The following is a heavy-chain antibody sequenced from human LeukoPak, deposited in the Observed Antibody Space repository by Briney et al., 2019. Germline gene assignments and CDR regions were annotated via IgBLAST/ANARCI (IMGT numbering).Heavy chain of an antibody. D-gene: IGHD5-24*01. CDR1: GYTFTNYY. CDR3: ARIRDGYNNAYDI. V-gene: IGHV1-46*01. CDR2: INPGGDNT. Sequence: ASVKVSCKASGYTFTNYYIHWVRQAPGQGLEWMGLINPGGDNTDYAQNFQGRVTMTRDTSTSTVYMGLSSLRSEDTAVYYCARIRDGYNNAYDIWGQGTMVTVSS. J-gene: IGHJ3*02.